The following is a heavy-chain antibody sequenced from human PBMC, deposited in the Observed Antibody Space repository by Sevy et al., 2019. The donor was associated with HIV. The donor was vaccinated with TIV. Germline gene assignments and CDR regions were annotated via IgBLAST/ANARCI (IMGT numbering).Heavy chain of an antibody. D-gene: IGHD1-26*01. CDR1: GFAFRGSA. J-gene: IGHJ4*02. V-gene: IGHV3-73*01. CDR3: AGQVGDTVMAIFDY. Sequence: GGSLRLSCAASGFAFRGSAIHWVRQASGKGLEWIGRIRSKGNSFATDYVPSVKGRFTISRDDSKKTAYLEMGRLKIDDTAVYYCAGQVGDTVMAIFDYWGQGTLVTVSS. CDR2: IRSKGNSFAT.